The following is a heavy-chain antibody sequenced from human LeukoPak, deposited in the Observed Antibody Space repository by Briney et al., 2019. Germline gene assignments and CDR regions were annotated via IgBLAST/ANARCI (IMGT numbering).Heavy chain of an antibody. J-gene: IGHJ4*02. CDR2: IYYSGST. CDR1: GGSISSYY. D-gene: IGHD2-15*01. V-gene: IGHV4-59*01. Sequence: PSETLSLTCTVSGGSISSYYWSWIRQPPGKGLEWIGYIYYSGSTNYNPSLKSRVTISVDTSKNQFSLKLSSVTAADTAVYYCARRAATAARYFDYWGQGTLVTVSS. CDR3: ARRAATAARYFDY.